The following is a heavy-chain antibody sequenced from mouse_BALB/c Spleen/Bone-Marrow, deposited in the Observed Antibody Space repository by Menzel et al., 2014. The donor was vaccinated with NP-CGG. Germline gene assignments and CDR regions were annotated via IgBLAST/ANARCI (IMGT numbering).Heavy chain of an antibody. J-gene: IGHJ3*01. CDR3: ARKSYYDYDGRPWFAY. CDR2: ISSGGSYT. V-gene: IGHV5-9-3*01. D-gene: IGHD2-4*01. Sequence: EVHLVESGGGLVKPGGSLKLSCAASGFTFSSYAMSWVRQTPEKRLEWVATISSGGSYTYYPDSVKGRFTLSRDNAKNTLYLQMSSLRSEDTAMYYCARKSYYDYDGRPWFAYWGQGTLVTVSA. CDR1: GFTFSSYA.